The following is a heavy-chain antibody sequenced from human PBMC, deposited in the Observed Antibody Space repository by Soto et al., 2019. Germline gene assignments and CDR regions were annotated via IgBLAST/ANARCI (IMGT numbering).Heavy chain of an antibody. V-gene: IGHV3-23*01. CDR2: ISGSGGST. CDR3: AKDLIEAAGWTLFQH. J-gene: IGHJ1*01. D-gene: IGHD6-13*01. CDR1: GFTFSSYA. Sequence: GGSLRLSCAASGFTFSSYAMSWVRQAPGKGLEWVSAISGSGGSTYYADSVKGRFTISRDNSKNTPYLQMNSLRAEDTAVYYCAKDLIEAAGWTLFQHWGQGTLVTVST.